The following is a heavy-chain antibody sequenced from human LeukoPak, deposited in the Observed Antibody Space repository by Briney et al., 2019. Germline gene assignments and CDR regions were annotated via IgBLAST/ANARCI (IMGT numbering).Heavy chain of an antibody. D-gene: IGHD2-2*01. CDR3: ARFETCTSTTCDDTFDI. J-gene: IGHJ3*02. Sequence: PGGSLRLSCAASGLTFSNYGMHWVRQAPGKGLEWVAVIWYDGSNKYYADSVKGRFTISRDNAKNSLYLQMNSLRAEDTAVYYCARFETCTSTTCDDTFDIWGQGTMVTVSS. V-gene: IGHV3-33*01. CDR2: IWYDGSNK. CDR1: GLTFSNYG.